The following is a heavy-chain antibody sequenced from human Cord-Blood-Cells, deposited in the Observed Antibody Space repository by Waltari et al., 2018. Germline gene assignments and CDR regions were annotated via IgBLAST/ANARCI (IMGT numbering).Heavy chain of an antibody. V-gene: IGHV3-21*01. Sequence: EVQLVESVGGLVKPGGSLRLSCAASGFPFSRYTINWVRQAPGKGLEWVSSISSSSSYIYYADSVKGRFTISRDNAKNSLYLQMNSLRAEDTAVYYCARDSSSSWYYYYYGMDVWGQGTTVTVSS. J-gene: IGHJ6*02. CDR2: ISSSSSYI. CDR1: GFPFSRYT. D-gene: IGHD6-13*01. CDR3: ARDSSSSWYYYYYGMDV.